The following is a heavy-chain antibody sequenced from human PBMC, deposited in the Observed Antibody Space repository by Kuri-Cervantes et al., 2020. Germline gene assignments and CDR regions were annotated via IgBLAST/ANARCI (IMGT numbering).Heavy chain of an antibody. V-gene: IGHV3-21*01. J-gene: IGHJ4*02. CDR1: GFTFSSYS. CDR2: ISSSSSYT. D-gene: IGHD5-18*01. CDR3: ARAGQVDSYLTRFDY. Sequence: GGSLRLSCAASGFTFSSYSMNWVRQAPGKGLEWVSSISSSSSYTYYADSVKGRFTISRGNAKNSLYLQMNSLRAEDTAVYYCARAGQVDSYLTRFDYWGQGTLVTVSS.